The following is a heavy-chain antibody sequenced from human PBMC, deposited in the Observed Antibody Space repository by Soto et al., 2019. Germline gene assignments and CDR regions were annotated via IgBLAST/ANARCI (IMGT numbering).Heavy chain of an antibody. Sequence: QLQLQESGPGLVKPSETLSLTCTVSGGSISSSSYYWGWIRQPPGKGLEWIGSIYYSGSTYYNPSLKSRVTISVDTSKNQFSLKLSSVTAADTAVYYCASEGSAGEIAAAGLNWFDPWGLGTLVTASS. D-gene: IGHD6-13*01. V-gene: IGHV4-39*01. CDR2: IYYSGST. CDR1: GGSISSSSYY. CDR3: ASEGSAGEIAAAGLNWFDP. J-gene: IGHJ5*02.